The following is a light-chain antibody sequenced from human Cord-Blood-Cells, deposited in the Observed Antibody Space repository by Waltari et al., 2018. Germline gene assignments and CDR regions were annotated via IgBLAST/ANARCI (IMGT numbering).Light chain of an antibody. CDR2: EDN. V-gene: IGLV6-57*02. CDR1: RGSIASNY. CDR3: QSYDSSNHGV. Sequence: NFMLTQPHSVSESPGKTVTISCTGSRGSIASNYVQWYQQRPGSAPTTVIYEDNQRPSGVPDRFSGSIDSSSNSASLTISGLKTEDEADYYCQSYDSSNHGVFGGGTKLTVL. J-gene: IGLJ2*01.